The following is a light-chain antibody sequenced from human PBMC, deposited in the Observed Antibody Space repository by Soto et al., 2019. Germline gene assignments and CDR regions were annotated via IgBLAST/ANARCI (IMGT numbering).Light chain of an antibody. V-gene: IGLV1-44*01. CDR3: AAWDDSLNGYV. CDR1: SSHIGSNT. CDR2: SNN. Sequence: SALAHPPPAVRAPRPRGTISCSGSSSHIGSNTVNWYQQLPGTAPKLLIYSNNQRPSGVPDRFSGSKSGTSASLAISGLQSEDEADYYCAAWDDSLNGYVFGTGTKVTVL. J-gene: IGLJ1*01.